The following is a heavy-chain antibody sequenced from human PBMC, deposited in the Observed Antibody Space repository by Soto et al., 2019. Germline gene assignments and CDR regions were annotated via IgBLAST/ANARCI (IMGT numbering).Heavy chain of an antibody. Sequence: QVQLVQSGAEVKKPGSSVKVSCKASGGTFSSHVFNWVRQAPGQGLEWMGGIIPIFGTPNYAQKFQGRVTSTADESTSTVHMELNSLRSEDTAVYYCARDLEFRDGNISPLDFWGQGTLVTVSS. D-gene: IGHD3-10*01. CDR2: IIPIFGTP. CDR1: GGTFSSHV. CDR3: ARDLEFRDGNISPLDF. J-gene: IGHJ4*02. V-gene: IGHV1-69*01.